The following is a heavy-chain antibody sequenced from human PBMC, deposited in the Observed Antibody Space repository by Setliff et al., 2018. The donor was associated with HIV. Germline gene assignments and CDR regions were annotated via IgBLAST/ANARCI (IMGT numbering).Heavy chain of an antibody. CDR3: VRGVQSPPHYSYYYMDV. CDR1: RRTFDSHT. D-gene: IGHD3-3*01. V-gene: IGHV1-69*02. CDR2: IIPILGVA. Sequence: SVKVSCKASRRTFDSHTINWVRQAPGQGLDWMGRIIPILGVANYAQRFQGKVTITADKSTSTAYMELTSLRFDDTAMYYCVRGVQSPPHYSYYYMDVWGEGTMVTVSS. J-gene: IGHJ6*03.